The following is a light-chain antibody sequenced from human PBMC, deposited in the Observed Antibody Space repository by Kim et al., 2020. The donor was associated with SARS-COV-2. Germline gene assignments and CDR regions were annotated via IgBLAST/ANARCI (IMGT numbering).Light chain of an antibody. CDR2: EIT. V-gene: IGLV2-8*01. CDR1: STDFTTYNA. J-gene: IGLJ1*01. CDR3: TSHANDNYV. Sequence: PGQSITISCSGTSTDFTTYNAVSWYQQHPGKAPKLIIYEITKRPSGVPDRFSGSKSGDTASLTVSGLQAEDEADYYCTSHANDNYVFGTGTKVTVL.